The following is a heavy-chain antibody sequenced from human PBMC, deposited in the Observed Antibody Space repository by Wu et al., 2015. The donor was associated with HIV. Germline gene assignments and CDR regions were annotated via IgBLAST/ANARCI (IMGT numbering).Heavy chain of an antibody. CDR3: ARPRTYYDFWSGPFGANQSPDHQGERRQSDAFDI. V-gene: IGHV1-69*12. CDR2: IIPILGTT. D-gene: IGHD3-3*01. Sequence: QVQLVQSGAEVKKPGSSVKVSCKASGGTFNSYGISWVRQAPGQGLEWMGGIIPILGTTNHAQKFQGRVTITADESTSTAYMELRSLRSEDTAVYYCARPRTYYDFWSGPFGANQSPDHQGERRQSDAFDIWGQGTLITVSS. J-gene: IGHJ3*02. CDR1: GGTFNSYG.